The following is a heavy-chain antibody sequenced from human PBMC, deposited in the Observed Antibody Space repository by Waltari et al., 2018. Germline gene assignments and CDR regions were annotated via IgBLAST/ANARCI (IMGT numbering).Heavy chain of an antibody. CDR3: ARDPRWAVTKDYFDF. D-gene: IGHD4-17*01. Sequence: QVQLVQSGAEVTKPGASVKVSCKASGYSFNGYYIHWVRQAPGQGLEWMGWISPNSGVTNYAQKFQARVTMTRDTSISTAYLELSRLTSDDTAIYYCARDPRWAVTKDYFDFWGQGTLVTVSS. J-gene: IGHJ4*02. CDR1: GYSFNGYY. V-gene: IGHV1-2*02. CDR2: ISPNSGVT.